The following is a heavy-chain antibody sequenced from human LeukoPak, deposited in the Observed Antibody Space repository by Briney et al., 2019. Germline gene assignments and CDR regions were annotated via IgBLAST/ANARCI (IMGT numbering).Heavy chain of an antibody. J-gene: IGHJ4*02. V-gene: IGHV4-59*08. Sequence: PSETLSLTCTVSGVSVSSYYWGWVRQPPGKGLEWIANIYHSGSTYYNPSLKSRVTISVDTSKNQFSLKLSSVTAADTAVYYCARLAGTGAAAGAFDYWGQGTLVTVSS. CDR1: GVSVSSYY. CDR3: ARLAGTGAAAGAFDY. D-gene: IGHD3/OR15-3a*01. CDR2: IYHSGST.